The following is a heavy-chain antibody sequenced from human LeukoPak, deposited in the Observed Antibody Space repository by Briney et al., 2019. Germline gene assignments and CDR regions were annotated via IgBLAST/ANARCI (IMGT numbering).Heavy chain of an antibody. Sequence: ASVKVSCKASGYIFTCYGFTWVRQAPGQGLEWMGWISAYSDNANYAQNLQGRVTMTTDTSTSTAYMELRSLRSDDTAVYYCARTTAWARTKFDYWGQGTLVTVSS. V-gene: IGHV1-18*01. CDR2: ISAYSDNA. CDR1: GYIFTCYG. D-gene: IGHD1-14*01. J-gene: IGHJ4*02. CDR3: ARTTAWARTKFDY.